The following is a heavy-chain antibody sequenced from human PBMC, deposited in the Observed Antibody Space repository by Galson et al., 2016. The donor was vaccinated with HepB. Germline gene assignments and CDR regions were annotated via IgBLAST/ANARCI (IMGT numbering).Heavy chain of an antibody. J-gene: IGHJ2*01. V-gene: IGHV5-51*01. D-gene: IGHD3-16*01. Sequence: WMGIIYPGDSDTRYSPSFQGQVTISVDKSINTAYLQWSSLKTSDTAMYYCARLGGTTRGGYFDLWGRGTLVTVPS. CDR3: ARLGGTTRGGYFDL. CDR2: IYPGDSDT.